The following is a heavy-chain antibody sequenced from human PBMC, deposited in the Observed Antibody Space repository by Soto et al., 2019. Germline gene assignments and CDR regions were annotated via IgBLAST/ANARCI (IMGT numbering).Heavy chain of an antibody. D-gene: IGHD4-17*01. CDR1: GGSISSSSYY. CDR3: ARHYDYGDYGLIWFDP. Sequence: SETLSLTCTVSGGSISSSSYYWGWIRQPPGKGLEWIGSIYYSGSTYYNPSLKSRVTISVDTSKNQFSLKLSSVTAADTAVYYCARHYDYGDYGLIWFDPWGQGTLVTVSS. CDR2: IYYSGST. V-gene: IGHV4-39*01. J-gene: IGHJ5*02.